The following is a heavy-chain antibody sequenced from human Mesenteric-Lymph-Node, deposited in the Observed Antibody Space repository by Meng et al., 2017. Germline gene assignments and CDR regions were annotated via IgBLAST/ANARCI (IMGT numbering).Heavy chain of an antibody. J-gene: IGHJ4*02. CDR1: GEFLRDGDW. V-gene: IGHV4-4*03. CDR3: ARGSRLRKLDY. Sequence: QVHLEESCPGLAQPPGTLSLTCSFSGEFLRDGDWWSWARQPPGKGLEWIGEINHSGSTNYNPSLKSRVTISVDTSKNQFSLPLRSVTAADTAVYYCARGSRLRKLDYWGQGTLVTVSS. CDR2: INHSGST. D-gene: IGHD5-12*01.